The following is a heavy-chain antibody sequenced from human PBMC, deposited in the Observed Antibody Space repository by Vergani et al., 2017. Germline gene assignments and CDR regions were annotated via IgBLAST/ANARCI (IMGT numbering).Heavy chain of an antibody. J-gene: IGHJ3*01. CDR1: GGSISAGYYF. D-gene: IGHD2-15*01. Sequence: QVQLQASGPGRVKPSQTLSLTCTMSGGSISAGYYFWSWIRQPAGKGLEWLGHISASGNASHSPSLKTRVSMSVDTSKNQFSLTVTSVTAADTAIYFCARRSGGYWSGGKVHPLRTAFDVWGHGTVVTVSS. CDR3: ARRSGGYWSGGKVHPLRTAFDV. V-gene: IGHV4-61*02. CDR2: ISASGNA.